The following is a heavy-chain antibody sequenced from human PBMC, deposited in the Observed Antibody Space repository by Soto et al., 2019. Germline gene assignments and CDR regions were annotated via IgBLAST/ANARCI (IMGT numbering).Heavy chain of an antibody. J-gene: IGHJ6*03. V-gene: IGHV1-18*01. Sequence: GASVKVSCKASGYTFTNYGITWVRQAPGQGLEWMGWISAYNGDTHYTQRLQGRVTMTTDTSTSTAYMELRGLRSDDTAVYYCARVRRLVGHFYYYMDVWGKGTTVTVSS. CDR1: GYTFTNYG. CDR3: ARVRRLVGHFYYYMDV. CDR2: ISAYNGDT. D-gene: IGHD6-6*01.